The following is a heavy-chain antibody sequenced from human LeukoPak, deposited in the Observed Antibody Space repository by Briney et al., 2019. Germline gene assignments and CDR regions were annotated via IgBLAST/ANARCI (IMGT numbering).Heavy chain of an antibody. CDR1: AGSFSSSSYF. J-gene: IGHJ3*02. Sequence: PLETLSLTCTVSAGSFSSSSYFWGWIRQPPGKGLEWIGNIYYTGSTYYNPSLKSRVTISADTSKAQFSLKLNSVTAADTAVYYCARRVLGGRCGYNDALDIWGQGTLVIVSS. CDR3: ARRVLGGRCGYNDALDI. CDR2: IYYTGST. D-gene: IGHD3-22*01. V-gene: IGHV4-39*01.